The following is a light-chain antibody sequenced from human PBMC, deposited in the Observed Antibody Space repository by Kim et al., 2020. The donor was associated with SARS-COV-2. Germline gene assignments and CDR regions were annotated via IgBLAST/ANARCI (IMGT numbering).Light chain of an antibody. J-gene: IGKJ2*01. V-gene: IGKV3-15*01. CDR1: QSGSSK. CDR2: AAS. CDR3: QQYNTWPPVYT. Sequence: SPGERAPLSCRSSQSGSSKLPWYQQRPGQAPRLLIYAASTRATGIPARFSGSGSGTEFTLTITSLQSEDFAVYYCQQYNTWPPVYTFGQGTKLEIK.